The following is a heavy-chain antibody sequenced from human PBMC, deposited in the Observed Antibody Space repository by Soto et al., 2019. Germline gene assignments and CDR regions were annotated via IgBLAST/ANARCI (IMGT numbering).Heavy chain of an antibody. CDR3: AREFCSKGVCQKCYIGY. J-gene: IGHJ4*02. V-gene: IGHV1-18*01. Sequence: ASVKVSCKASGYTFTSYGISWVRQAPGQGLEWMGWISAYNGNTNYAQKLQGRVTTTTDTSTSTAYLELSSLKSDDTAVFFCAREFCSKGVCQKCYIGYWGQGTPVTVSS. CDR1: GYTFTSYG. D-gene: IGHD2-8*01. CDR2: ISAYNGNT.